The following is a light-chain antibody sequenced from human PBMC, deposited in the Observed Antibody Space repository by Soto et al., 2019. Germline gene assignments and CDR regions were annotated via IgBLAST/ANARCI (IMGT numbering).Light chain of an antibody. V-gene: IGLV2-14*01. CDR1: SSDVGGYNY. Sequence: QSALTQPASVSDSPGQSITISCTGTSSDVGGYNYVSWYRHHPGKAPRLMIYDVSNRPSGVSNRFSGSKSGNTASLIISGLQAEDEADYYCSSYTSSTSYVFGTGTKVTVL. CDR2: DVS. CDR3: SSYTSSTSYV. J-gene: IGLJ1*01.